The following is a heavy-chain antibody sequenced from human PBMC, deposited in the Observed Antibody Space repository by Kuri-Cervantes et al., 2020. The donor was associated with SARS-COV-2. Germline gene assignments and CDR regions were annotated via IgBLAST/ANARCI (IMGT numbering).Heavy chain of an antibody. J-gene: IGHJ5*02. V-gene: IGHV1-58*02. CDR2: IVVGSGDT. CDR3: APFYYRSINNWSDP. D-gene: IGHD3-10*01. Sequence: SVKVSCKASGSTFSGSAIRWVRQARGQRLEWIGWIVVGSGDTDYAREFQERVTITRDMSTTTVYMELSGLRPDDTAMYYCAPFYYRSINNWSDPWGQGTQVTVSS. CDR1: GSTFSGSA.